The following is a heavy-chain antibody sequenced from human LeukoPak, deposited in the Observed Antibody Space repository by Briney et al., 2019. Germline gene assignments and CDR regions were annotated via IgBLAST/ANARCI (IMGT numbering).Heavy chain of an antibody. D-gene: IGHD6-6*01. V-gene: IGHV3-30*02. CDR1: GFTFSTYG. CDR3: AEDGSTSPFFYYFHYMDV. Sequence: PGRSLRLSCAASGFTFSTYGIHWVRQAPGKGLEWVTFIRYDGSNKYYADSVMGRFTISRDNSKNTVYLQMNSLRTDDTAWYYCAEDGSTSPFFYYFHYMDVWGHRDHGHRLL. J-gene: IGHJ6*03. CDR2: IRYDGSNK.